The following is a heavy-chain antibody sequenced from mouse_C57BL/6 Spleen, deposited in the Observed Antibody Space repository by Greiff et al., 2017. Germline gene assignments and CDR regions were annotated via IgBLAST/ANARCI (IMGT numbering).Heavy chain of an antibody. CDR1: GYTFTSYW. CDR2: IYPSDSET. V-gene: IGHV1-61*01. Sequence: QVQLQQPWAELVRPGSSVKLSCKASGYTFTSYWMDWVKQRPGQGLEWIGNIYPSDSETHYNQTFKDKATLTVDKSSSTAYMQLSSLTSEDSAVYYCASPRAYGNFYFDYWGQGTTLTVSS. CDR3: ASPRAYGNFYFDY. J-gene: IGHJ2*01. D-gene: IGHD2-1*01.